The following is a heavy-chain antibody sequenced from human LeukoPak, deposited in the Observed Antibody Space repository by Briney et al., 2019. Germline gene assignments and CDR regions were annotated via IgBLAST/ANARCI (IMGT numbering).Heavy chain of an antibody. CDR1: GGSISSSAYY. CDR2: IYFTGST. CDR3: ASCNGDCYSFDY. D-gene: IGHD2-21*02. V-gene: IGHV4-39*07. J-gene: IGHJ4*02. Sequence: SETLSLTCTVSGGSISSSAYYWGWIRQPPGKGLEWIGNIYFTGSTYYNPSLRSRVTISLDTSRNQFSLKLSSVTAADTAVYYCASCNGDCYSFDYWGQGTLVTVSS.